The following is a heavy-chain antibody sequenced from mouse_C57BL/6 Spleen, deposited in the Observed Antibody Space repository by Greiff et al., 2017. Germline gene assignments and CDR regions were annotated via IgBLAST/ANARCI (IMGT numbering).Heavy chain of an antibody. Sequence: QVQLQQPGAELVKPGASVKVSCKASGYTFTSYWLHWVKQRPGQGLEWIGRIHPSDSDTNYNQKFKGKATLTVDKSSSTAYMQLSSLTSEDSAVYYCAIETTVGDPWFADWGQGTLVTVSA. CDR2: IHPSDSDT. V-gene: IGHV1-74*01. J-gene: IGHJ3*01. D-gene: IGHD1-1*01. CDR1: GYTFTSYW. CDR3: AIETTVGDPWFAD.